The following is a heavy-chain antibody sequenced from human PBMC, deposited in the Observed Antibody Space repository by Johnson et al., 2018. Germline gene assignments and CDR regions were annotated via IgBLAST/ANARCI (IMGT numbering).Heavy chain of an antibody. V-gene: IGHV3-11*04. J-gene: IGHJ3*02. CDR3: VKDQDSAFEI. Sequence: QVQLVQSGGGLVKPGGSLRLSCAASGFSFSDSHMSCIRQAPGQGLEWISYIRSIGGTLYYADSVKGRFTISRDNAKNSLSLQMDSLRAEDTAVYSCVKDQDSAFEIWGQGTMVTVSS. CDR2: IRSIGGTL. CDR1: GFSFSDSH.